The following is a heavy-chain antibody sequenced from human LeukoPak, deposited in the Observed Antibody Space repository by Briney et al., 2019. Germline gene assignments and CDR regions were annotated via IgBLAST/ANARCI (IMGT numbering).Heavy chain of an antibody. V-gene: IGHV4-39*07. J-gene: IGHJ4*02. CDR1: GGSISSSSYY. CDR2: TYYSGST. CDR3: ARVGPPQFYFDY. Sequence: SETLSLTCTVSGGSISSSSYYWGWIRQPPGKGLEWIGSTYYSGSTYYNPSLKSRVTISVDTSKNQFSLKLSSVTAADTAVYYCARVGPPQFYFDYWGQGTLVTVSS.